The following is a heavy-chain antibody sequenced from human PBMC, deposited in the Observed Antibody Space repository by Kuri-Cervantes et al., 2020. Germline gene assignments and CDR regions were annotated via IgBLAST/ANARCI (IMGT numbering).Heavy chain of an antibody. CDR2: IIPILGIA. CDR1: GGTFSSYT. D-gene: IGHD3-10*01. V-gene: IGHV1-69*02. Sequence: SVKVSCKASGGTFSSYTISWVRQAPGQGLEWMGRIIPILGIANYAQKFQGRVTITADKSTSTAYMELSSLRSDDTAVYYCARGWFGELSSAFDIWGQGTMVTVSS. CDR3: ARGWFGELSSAFDI. J-gene: IGHJ3*02.